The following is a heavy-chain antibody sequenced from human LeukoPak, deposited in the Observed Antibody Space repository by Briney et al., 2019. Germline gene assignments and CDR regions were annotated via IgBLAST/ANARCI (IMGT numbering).Heavy chain of an antibody. CDR2: IYTGGST. CDR1: GGSISSGSYY. D-gene: IGHD3-16*01. Sequence: SETLSLTCTVSGGSISSGSYYWSWIRQPAGKGLEWIGRIYTGGSTNYNPSLKSRVTISVDTSKSQFSLKLSSVTAADTAVYYCTRLEPWAWGADYWGQGTLVTVSS. V-gene: IGHV4-61*02. CDR3: TRLEPWAWGADY. J-gene: IGHJ4*02.